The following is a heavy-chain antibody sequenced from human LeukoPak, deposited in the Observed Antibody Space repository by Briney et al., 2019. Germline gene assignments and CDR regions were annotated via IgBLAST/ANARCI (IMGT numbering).Heavy chain of an antibody. D-gene: IGHD1-1*01. CDR2: IYYSGST. CDR3: ARHQGGTTYDY. CDR1: GGSISSGGYY. V-gene: IGHV4-61*08. J-gene: IGHJ4*02. Sequence: PSETLSLTCTVSGGSISSGGYYWSWIRQHPGKGLEWIGYIYYSGSTNYNASLESRVTISVDTSKNQFSLKLSSVTAADTAVYYCARHQGGTTYDYWGQGTLVTVSS.